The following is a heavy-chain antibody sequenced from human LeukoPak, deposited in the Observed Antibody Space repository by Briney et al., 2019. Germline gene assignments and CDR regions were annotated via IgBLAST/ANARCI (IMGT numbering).Heavy chain of an antibody. D-gene: IGHD3-10*01. Sequence: GESLKISCKGSGYSFTSYWIGWVRQMPGKGLEWMGIIYPGDSDTRYSPSFQGQVTISADKSISTAYLQWSSLKASDTAMYYCARHRGTMVRGVIAFDIWGQGTMVTVSS. CDR2: IYPGDSDT. CDR3: ARHRGTMVRGVIAFDI. CDR1: GYSFTSYW. J-gene: IGHJ3*02. V-gene: IGHV5-51*01.